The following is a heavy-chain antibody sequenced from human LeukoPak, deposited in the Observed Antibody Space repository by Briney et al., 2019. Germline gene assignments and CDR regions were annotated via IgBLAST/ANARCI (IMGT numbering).Heavy chain of an antibody. Sequence: PSETLSLTCAVYGGSFSGYYWSWIRQPPGKGLEWIGEINHSGSTNYNPSLKSRVTISVDTSKNQFSLKLSSVTAADTAVYYCARVTILLYSYATSGWSYWGKGTLVTASS. V-gene: IGHV4-34*01. CDR3: ARVTILLYSYATSGWSY. J-gene: IGHJ4*02. CDR2: INHSGST. D-gene: IGHD5-18*01. CDR1: GGSFSGYY.